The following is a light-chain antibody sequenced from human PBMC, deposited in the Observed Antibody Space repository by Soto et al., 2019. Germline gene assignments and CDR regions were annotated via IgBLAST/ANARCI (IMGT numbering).Light chain of an antibody. CDR1: SSDVGGYNY. CDR2: GVT. Sequence: QSALTQPASVSGSPGQSITISCTGTSSDVGGYNYVSWYQQHPGIAPKLLIYGVTKRPSGVSTRFSGSKSCNTASLTISGLQAEDEADYHCSSYTSASTLLYLFGTGTKVTVL. J-gene: IGLJ1*01. V-gene: IGLV2-14*01. CDR3: SSYTSASTLLYL.